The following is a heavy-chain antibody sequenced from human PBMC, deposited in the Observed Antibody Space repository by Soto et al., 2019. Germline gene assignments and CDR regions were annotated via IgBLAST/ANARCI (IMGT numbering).Heavy chain of an antibody. J-gene: IGHJ6*02. CDR1: GFTFSSYD. CDR3: ARDFEAAAGTFVYYYGMDV. V-gene: IGHV3-13*04. D-gene: IGHD6-13*01. CDR2: IGTAGDT. Sequence: HPGGSLRLSCAASGFTFSSYDMHWVRQVTGKGLEWVSAIGTAGDTYYPGSVKGRFTISRENSKNSLFLQMNSLRAEDTAVYYCARDFEAAAGTFVYYYGMDVWGQGTTVTVSS.